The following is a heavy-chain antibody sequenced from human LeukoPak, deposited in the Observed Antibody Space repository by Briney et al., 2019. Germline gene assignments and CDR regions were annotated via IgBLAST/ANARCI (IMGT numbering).Heavy chain of an antibody. Sequence: GGSLRLSCAASGFTFSSYALTWVRQAPGKGLEWVSAISGNGGSTNYADSVKGRFTISRDNSKNTLYLQVNSLRAEDTAVYYCAKYRSAWSFDYWGQGTLVTASS. D-gene: IGHD6-13*01. J-gene: IGHJ4*02. CDR3: AKYRSAWSFDY. CDR2: ISGNGGST. CDR1: GFTFSSYA. V-gene: IGHV3-23*01.